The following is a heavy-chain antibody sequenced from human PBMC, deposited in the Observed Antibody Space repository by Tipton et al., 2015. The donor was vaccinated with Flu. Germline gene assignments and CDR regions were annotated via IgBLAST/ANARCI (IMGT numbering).Heavy chain of an antibody. V-gene: IGHV3-21*04. J-gene: IGHJ4*02. CDR2: ISTFSNFI. CDR3: ARQIGGGDCY. CDR1: GFVFTYN. Sequence: SLRLSCATSGFVFTYNMHWVRQAPGKGLEWVASISTFSNFISYADSVRGRFTISRDNAKHSLFLQMNSLRAEDTAVYYCARQIGGGDCYWGQGTLVTVSS. D-gene: IGHD2-21*02.